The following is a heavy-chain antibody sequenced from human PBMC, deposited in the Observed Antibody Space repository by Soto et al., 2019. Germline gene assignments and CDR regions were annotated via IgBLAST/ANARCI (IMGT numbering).Heavy chain of an antibody. CDR2: ISSSGATI. V-gene: IGHV3-11*01. Sequence: GGSLRLSCAASGXTFSDYYMSWIRQAPGKGLEWVLYISSSGATIYYADSVRGRFTVSRDNARYSLYLQMNSLRAEDTAVYYCARDHCSGGSCYEDAFDIGGQGKMVTFS. CDR3: ARDHCSGGSCYEDAFDI. CDR1: GXTFSDYY. J-gene: IGHJ3*02. D-gene: IGHD2-15*01.